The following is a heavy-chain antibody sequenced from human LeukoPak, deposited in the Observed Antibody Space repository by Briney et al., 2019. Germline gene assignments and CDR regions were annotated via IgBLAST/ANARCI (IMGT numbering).Heavy chain of an antibody. CDR1: GFTFSSYA. CDR2: ISSNGGST. Sequence: PGGSLRLSCTASGFTFSSYAMHWVRQAPGKGPEYVSAISSNGGSTYYANSVKGRSTISRDNSKNTLYLQMGSLRAEDMAVYYCARVGGYSSAYYTAYFDYWGQGTLVTVSS. V-gene: IGHV3-64*01. J-gene: IGHJ4*02. CDR3: ARVGGYSSAYYTAYFDY. D-gene: IGHD3-22*01.